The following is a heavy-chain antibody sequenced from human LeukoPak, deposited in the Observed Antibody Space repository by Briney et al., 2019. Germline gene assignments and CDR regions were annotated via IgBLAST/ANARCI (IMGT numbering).Heavy chain of an antibody. J-gene: IGHJ4*02. CDR3: ATEYCASSSCRFDS. Sequence: SETPSLTSRVSGGSISKYYRSWVRETPGMGPEWSGYIYNSGSINYNPSLKSRVTISLDTSKKQFSLKLTSVTAADTAIYYCATEYCASSSCRFDSWGQGTLVTVSS. CDR1: GGSISKYY. CDR2: IYNSGSI. V-gene: IGHV4-59*01. D-gene: IGHD2-2*01.